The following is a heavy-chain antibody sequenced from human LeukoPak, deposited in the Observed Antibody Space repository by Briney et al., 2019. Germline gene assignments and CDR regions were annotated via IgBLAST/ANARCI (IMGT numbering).Heavy chain of an antibody. CDR3: TRALGSDY. CDR2: INPNSGDT. V-gene: IGHV1-2*02. CDR1: GYTFTGCY. Sequence: ASVKVSCKASGYTFTGCYLHWVRQAPGRGLEWMAWINPNSGDTHYAQKFQGRVTVTRDTSIRTAYMELRSLRSDDTAMYYCTRALGSDYWGQGTLVTVSS. D-gene: IGHD1-26*01. J-gene: IGHJ4*02.